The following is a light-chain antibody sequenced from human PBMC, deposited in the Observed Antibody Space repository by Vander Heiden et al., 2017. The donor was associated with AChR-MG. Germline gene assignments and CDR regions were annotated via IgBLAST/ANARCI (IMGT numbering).Light chain of an antibody. J-gene: IGKJ2*01. Sequence: IHLTQPPSTLSVSVGDRVTITCRASQNVNIWLTWYQQKPGRAPNLLIYKASILEGGVPSRFSGSGSGAEFTLAISSLQPEDSATYFCQQYDTYPFTFVQGTTLELK. CDR1: QNVNIW. CDR3: QQYDTYPFT. V-gene: IGKV1-5*03. CDR2: KAS.